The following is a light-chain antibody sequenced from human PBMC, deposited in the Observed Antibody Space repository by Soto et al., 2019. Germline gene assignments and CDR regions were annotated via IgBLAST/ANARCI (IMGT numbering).Light chain of an antibody. Sequence: DIVLTQSPATLSLSPGERATLSCWASQSVTRYLVWYQQKPGQAPRLLMYDASKRATGIPARFSGSGSGTDFTLTISSLEPEDFAVYYCQQRDIWPWTFGQGTKVDIK. CDR3: QQRDIWPWT. J-gene: IGKJ1*01. CDR2: DAS. V-gene: IGKV3-11*01. CDR1: QSVTRY.